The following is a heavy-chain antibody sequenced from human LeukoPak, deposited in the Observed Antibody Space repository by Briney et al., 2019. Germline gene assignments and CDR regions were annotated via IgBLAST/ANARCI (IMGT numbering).Heavy chain of an antibody. CDR2: IYTSGST. CDR1: GGSISSYY. D-gene: IGHD6-6*01. V-gene: IGHV4-4*07. CDR3: ARDSRIAARPEKDYNWFDP. Sequence: SETLSLTCTVSGGSISSYYWSWIRQPAGKGLEWIGRIYTSGSTDYNPSLKSRVTMSVDTSKNQFSLKLSSVTAADTAVYHCARDSRIAARPEKDYNWFDPWGQGTLVTVSS. J-gene: IGHJ5*02.